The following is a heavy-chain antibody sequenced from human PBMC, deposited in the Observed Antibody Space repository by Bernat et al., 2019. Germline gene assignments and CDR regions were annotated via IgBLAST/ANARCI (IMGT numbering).Heavy chain of an antibody. Sequence: EVQLVESVGGLVQPGGSLRLSCAASGFTFSSYWMHWVRQAPGKGLVWVSRFNSDGSSTTYADSVKGRFTISRDNAKNTVYLQMNSLRAEDTAVYYCARARYYDLIDYWGQGTLVTVSS. CDR1: GFTFSSYW. CDR3: ARARYYDLIDY. V-gene: IGHV3-74*01. D-gene: IGHD3-3*01. J-gene: IGHJ4*02. CDR2: FNSDGSST.